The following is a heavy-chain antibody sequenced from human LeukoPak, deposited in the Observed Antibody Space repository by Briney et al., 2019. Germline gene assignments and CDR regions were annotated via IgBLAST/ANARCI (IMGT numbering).Heavy chain of an antibody. CDR3: AKTRSGTYYGDSFDI. CDR2: IYYSGRV. CDR1: GDSITRRDW. J-gene: IGHJ3*02. D-gene: IGHD1-26*01. V-gene: IGHV4-28*05. Sequence: SDTLSLTCAVSGDSITRRDWWAWIRQPPGKGLEWLGNIYYSGRVYHNPSLQTRVTMSVDSSKNQFSLRLGSVTAVDTAVYFCAKTRSGTYYGDSFDIWGQGILVTVSS.